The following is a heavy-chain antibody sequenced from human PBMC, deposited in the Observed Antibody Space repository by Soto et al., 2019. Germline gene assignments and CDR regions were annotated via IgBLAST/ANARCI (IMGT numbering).Heavy chain of an antibody. CDR2: ISSSGAGT. V-gene: IGHV3-23*01. Sequence: GGSLRLSCAASGFTFSSYGMTWVRQAPGKGLEWVSDISSSGAGTYYADSVKGRFTISRDNAKNTLYLQMNSLRAEDTAVYYCTTDSYITIVTVRFDYWDHGTLVTVSS. J-gene: IGHJ4*01. CDR3: TTDSYITIVTVRFDY. D-gene: IGHD2-2*02. CDR1: GFTFSSYG.